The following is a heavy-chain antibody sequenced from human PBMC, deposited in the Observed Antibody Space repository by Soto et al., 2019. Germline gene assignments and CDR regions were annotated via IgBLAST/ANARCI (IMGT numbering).Heavy chain of an antibody. CDR2: IIPIFGTA. CDR3: ARETSRGDTPILDY. J-gene: IGHJ4*02. D-gene: IGHD5-18*01. CDR1: GGTFSSYA. V-gene: IGHV1-69*13. Sequence: SVKVSCKASGGTFSSYAISWVRQAPGQGLEWMGGIIPIFGTANYAQKFQGRVTITADESTSTAYMELSSLRSEDTAVYYCARETSRGDTPILDYWGQGTLVTVSS.